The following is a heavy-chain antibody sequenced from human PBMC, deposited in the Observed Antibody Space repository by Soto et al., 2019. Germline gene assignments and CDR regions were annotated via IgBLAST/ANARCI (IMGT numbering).Heavy chain of an antibody. V-gene: IGHV3-48*03. CDR1: GFTFSNYE. D-gene: IGHD1-1*01. CDR2: IPASGGTI. Sequence: EVQLVESGGGLVLTGGSLRLSCAASGFTFSNYEMNWVRQAPGKGLEWVSYIPASGGTIHYADSVKGRFTISRDNARKSLYLQMNSLRVEDTAVYYCARSWNEYFEYWGQGSLVTVSS. CDR3: ARSWNEYFEY. J-gene: IGHJ4*02.